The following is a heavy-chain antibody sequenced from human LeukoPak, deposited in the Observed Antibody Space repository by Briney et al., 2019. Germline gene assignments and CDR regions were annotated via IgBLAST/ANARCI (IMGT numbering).Heavy chain of an antibody. CDR3: ARALDYYGSGSYVCWFDP. D-gene: IGHD3-10*01. V-gene: IGHV3-20*04. CDR2: INWNGGRT. Sequence: PGGSLRLSCAASGFTFDDYGMSWVRQAPGKGLEWVSGINWNGGRTVYADSVKGRFTISRDNAKNSLYLQMNSLRAEDTALYYCARALDYYGSGSYVCWFDPWGQGTLVTVSS. J-gene: IGHJ5*02. CDR1: GFTFDDYG.